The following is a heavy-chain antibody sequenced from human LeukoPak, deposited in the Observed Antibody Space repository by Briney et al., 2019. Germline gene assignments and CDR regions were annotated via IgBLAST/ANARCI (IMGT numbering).Heavy chain of an antibody. CDR2: MNPNSGNT. J-gene: IGHJ5*02. D-gene: IGHD3-10*01. CDR3: ARGAKFTLLWFGEPDNWFDP. Sequence: ASVKVSCKASGYTFTSYDINWVRQATGQGLEWMGWMNPNSGNTGYAQKFQGRVTMTRNTSISTAYMELSSLRSEDTAVYYCARGAKFTLLWFGEPDNWFDPWGQGTLVTVSS. V-gene: IGHV1-8*01. CDR1: GYTFTSYD.